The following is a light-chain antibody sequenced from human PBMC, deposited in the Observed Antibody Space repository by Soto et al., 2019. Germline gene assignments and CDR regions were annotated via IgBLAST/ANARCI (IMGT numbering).Light chain of an antibody. Sequence: QSVLTQSPSASGTPGQRVTISCSGGRSNIGSNYVFWYQQLPGTAPKLLISRNNQRPSGVPDRFSGSKSGTSASLAISGLRSEDEAYYYCAAWDDGLSGRLFGGGTQLTVL. J-gene: IGLJ3*02. V-gene: IGLV1-47*01. CDR1: RSNIGSNY. CDR3: AAWDDGLSGRL. CDR2: RNN.